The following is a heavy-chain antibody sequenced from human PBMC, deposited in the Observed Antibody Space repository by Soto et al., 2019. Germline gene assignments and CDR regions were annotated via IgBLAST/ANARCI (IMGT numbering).Heavy chain of an antibody. D-gene: IGHD6-13*01. Sequence: QVQLQESGPGLVKPSETLSLTCTVSGGSVSSGSYYWSWIRQPPGKGLEWIGYIYYSGSTNYNPPLNSRXXIXVXXSKNQFSLKLSSVTAADTAVYYGERDQIAAAGTGYWGQGTLVTVSS. CDR3: ERDQIAAAGTGY. V-gene: IGHV4-61*01. CDR1: GGSVSSGSYY. J-gene: IGHJ4*02. CDR2: IYYSGST.